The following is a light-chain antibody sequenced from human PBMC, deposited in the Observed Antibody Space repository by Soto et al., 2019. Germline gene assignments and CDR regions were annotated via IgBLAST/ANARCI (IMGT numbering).Light chain of an antibody. CDR1: SSNIGSHT. CDR2: SKN. V-gene: IGLV1-44*01. Sequence: QLVLTQPPSASGTPGQRVSISCSGSSSNIGSHTVNWYQQLPGTAPRLLIYSKNQRPSGVPDRFSGSESGTSASLAISGLQSGDEADYYCAAWDDSLNGVVFGGGTKLTVL. J-gene: IGLJ2*01. CDR3: AAWDDSLNGVV.